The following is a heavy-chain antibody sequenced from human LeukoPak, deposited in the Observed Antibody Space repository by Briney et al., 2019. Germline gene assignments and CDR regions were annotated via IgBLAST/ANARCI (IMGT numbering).Heavy chain of an antibody. D-gene: IGHD6-13*01. CDR1: GFTFSNYA. J-gene: IGHJ4*02. V-gene: IGHV3-30-3*01. Sequence: GGSRSFSCAAPGFTFSNYARPWAGRAPGKGLGGVAVISYDGSNKYYADSVKGRFTISRDNSKNTLYLQMNSLRAEDTALYYCARAPRQDSSSWFFNYWGQGTLVTASS. CDR3: ARAPRQDSSSWFFNY. CDR2: ISYDGSNK.